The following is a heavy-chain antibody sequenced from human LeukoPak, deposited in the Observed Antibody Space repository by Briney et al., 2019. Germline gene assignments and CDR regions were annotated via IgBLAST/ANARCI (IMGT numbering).Heavy chain of an antibody. D-gene: IGHD1-26*01. CDR3: AREVGDTRFDY. CDR1: GGSINTYY. CDR2: IYYSGST. Sequence: SETLSLTCTVSGGSINTYYWTWIRQPPGKRLEWIGYIYYSGSTNYNPSLKSRVTISVDKSKNQFSLKLSSVTAADTAVYYCAREVGDTRFDYWGQGTLVTVSS. J-gene: IGHJ4*02. V-gene: IGHV4-59*01.